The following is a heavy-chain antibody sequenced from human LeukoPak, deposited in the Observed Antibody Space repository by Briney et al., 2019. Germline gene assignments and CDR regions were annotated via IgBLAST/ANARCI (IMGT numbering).Heavy chain of an antibody. CDR3: ARDLRGYGMDV. CDR2: IWYDGSTK. J-gene: IGHJ6*02. V-gene: IGHV3-33*01. D-gene: IGHD3-10*01. CDR1: GFTFSSYG. Sequence: GGSLRLSCAASGFTFSSYGMHWVRQAPGKGLEWVAVIWYDGSTKYYADSVKGRFTISRDNSKNTLYLQMNSLRAEDTAVYYCARDLRGYGMDVWGQGTTVTVSS.